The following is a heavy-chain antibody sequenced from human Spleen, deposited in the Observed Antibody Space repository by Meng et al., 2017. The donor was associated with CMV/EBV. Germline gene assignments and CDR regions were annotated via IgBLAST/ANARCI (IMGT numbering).Heavy chain of an antibody. V-gene: IGHV1-18*01. J-gene: IGHJ6*02. CDR2: ILPYNGNT. CDR3: ARDRGGRGLYYYYGLDV. D-gene: IGHD2-15*01. Sequence: ASVKVSCKASGYTFTSYGLSWVRQAPGQGLEWMGYILPYNGNTHYAQKVQGRVTLTRDTSTNTAYMELTSLRSDDTAVYFCARDRGGRGLYYYYGLDVWGQGTTVTVSS. CDR1: GYTFTSYG.